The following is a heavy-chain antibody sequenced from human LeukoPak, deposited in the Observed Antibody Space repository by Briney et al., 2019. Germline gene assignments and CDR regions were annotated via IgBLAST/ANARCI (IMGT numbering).Heavy chain of an antibody. V-gene: IGHV4-34*09. J-gene: IGHJ4*02. CDR1: GGSFSGYY. CDR2: IYCSGST. CDR3: ASISGELLSRPLDY. D-gene: IGHD3-10*01. Sequence: SETLSLTCAVYGGSFSGYYWSWIRQPPGKGLEWIGYIYCSGSTYYNPSLKSRVTISVDTSKNQFSLKLSSVTAADTAVYYCASISGELLSRPLDYWGQGTLVTVSS.